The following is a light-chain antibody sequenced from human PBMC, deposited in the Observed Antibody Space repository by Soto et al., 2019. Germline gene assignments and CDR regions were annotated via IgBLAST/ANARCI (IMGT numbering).Light chain of an antibody. CDR2: GAS. V-gene: IGKV3-20*01. J-gene: IGKJ1*01. CDR3: QQYGSSPRT. Sequence: EIVLTQSPGTLSLSPGERATLSCRASQSVSSSYLDWYQQKPGQAPRLLIYGASSRATGIPDRFSGSGSGTDFTLTISRLEPEDFAVYYCQQYGSSPRTFGQGTKVEI. CDR1: QSVSSSY.